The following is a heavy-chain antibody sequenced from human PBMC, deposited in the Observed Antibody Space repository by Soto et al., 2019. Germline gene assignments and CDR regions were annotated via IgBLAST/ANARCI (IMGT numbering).Heavy chain of an antibody. V-gene: IGHV4-38-2*01. Sequence: SETLSLTCAVSGYSISSGNYWAWIRQPPGRGLEWIGSLYHIGSTHYNTSLKSRVAISVDTSKNHFSLELSSVTAADTAIYYCRSSTSCYDESCVDVWGQGTMVTVSS. CDR1: GYSISSGNY. J-gene: IGHJ6*02. CDR3: RSSTSCYDESCVDV. CDR2: LYHIGST. D-gene: IGHD2-2*01.